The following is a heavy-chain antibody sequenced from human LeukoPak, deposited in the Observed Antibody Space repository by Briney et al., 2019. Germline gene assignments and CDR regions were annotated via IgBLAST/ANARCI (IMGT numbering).Heavy chain of an antibody. CDR1: GYSFTSQW. CDR3: ARSVCSGGSCYLDY. J-gene: IGHJ4*02. CDR2: ISPGDSDT. V-gene: IGHV5-51*01. Sequence: GESLKISCKGSGYSFTSQWIGWVRQMPGKGLEWMGIISPGDSDTRYSPSFQGQVTISADKSINTAYLQWNSLKASDTATYYCARSVCSGGSCYLDYWGQGTLVTVSS. D-gene: IGHD2-15*01.